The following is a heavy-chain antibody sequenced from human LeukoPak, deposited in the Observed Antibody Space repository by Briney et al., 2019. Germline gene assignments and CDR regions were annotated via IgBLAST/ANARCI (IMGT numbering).Heavy chain of an antibody. V-gene: IGHV3-23*01. CDR3: AKDRRSGSYPNTNFDY. CDR2: ISGSGGST. J-gene: IGHJ4*02. D-gene: IGHD3-10*01. Sequence: GSLRLSCAASGFTFSSYAMSWVRQAPGKGLEWVSAISGSGGSTYYADSGKGRFTISRDNSKNTLYLQMNSLRAEDTDVYYCAKDRRSGSYPNTNFDYWGQGTLVTVSS. CDR1: GFTFSSYA.